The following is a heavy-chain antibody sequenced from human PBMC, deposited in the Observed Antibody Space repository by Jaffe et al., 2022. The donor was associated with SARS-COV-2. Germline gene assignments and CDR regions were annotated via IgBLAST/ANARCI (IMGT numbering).Heavy chain of an antibody. Sequence: QVQLVQSGAEVKKPGASVKVSCKASGYTFTSYYMHWVRQAPGQGLEWMGIINPSGGSTSYAQKFQGRVTMTRDTSTSTVYMELSSLRSEDTAVYYCARDYCSSTSCYDYYFDYWGQGTLVTVSS. CDR1: GYTFTSYY. D-gene: IGHD2-2*01. CDR2: INPSGGST. J-gene: IGHJ4*02. V-gene: IGHV1-46*01. CDR3: ARDYCSSTSCYDYYFDY.